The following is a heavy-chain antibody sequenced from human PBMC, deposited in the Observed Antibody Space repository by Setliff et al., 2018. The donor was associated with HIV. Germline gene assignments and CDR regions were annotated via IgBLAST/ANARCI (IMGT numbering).Heavy chain of an antibody. CDR1: GLPFGDYG. J-gene: IGHJ3*01. CDR2: INWNGGST. D-gene: IGHD1-26*01. CDR3: ASGILDRGAPFDR. Sequence: GGSLRLSCTTSGLPFGDYGMSWVRQAPGKGLEWFSGINWNGGSTGYADSVKGRFTISRDNAKNSLYLQMNSLRAEDTALYYCASGILDRGAPFDRWGQGTMVTVSS. V-gene: IGHV3-20*04.